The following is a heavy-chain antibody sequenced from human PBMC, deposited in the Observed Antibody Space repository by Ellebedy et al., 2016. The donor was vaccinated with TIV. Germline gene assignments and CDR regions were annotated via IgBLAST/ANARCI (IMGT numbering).Heavy chain of an antibody. CDR3: ARGVLSGY. CDR2: ISGSGDST. Sequence: PGGSLRLSCAASGFTFSIYAMSWVRQAPGKGLEWVSLISGSGDSTYFADSVKGRFTISRDNSKNTVYLQMNSLRAEDTAVYYCARGVLSGYWGQGTLVTVSS. D-gene: IGHD2/OR15-2a*01. J-gene: IGHJ4*02. V-gene: IGHV3-23*01. CDR1: GFTFSIYA.